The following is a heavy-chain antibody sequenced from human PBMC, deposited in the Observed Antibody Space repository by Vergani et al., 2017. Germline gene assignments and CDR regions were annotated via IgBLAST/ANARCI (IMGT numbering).Heavy chain of an antibody. CDR3: ARAYLRFLEWLKAGPGYFDL. V-gene: IGHV1-2*02. J-gene: IGHJ2*01. CDR1: GYTFTGYY. D-gene: IGHD3-3*01. Sequence: QVQLVQSGAEVKKPGASVKVSCKASGYTFTGYYMHWVRQAPGQGLEWMGWINPNSGGTNYAKKFQGRVTMTRDTSISTAYMELSRLRSDDTAVYYCARAYLRFLEWLKAGPGYFDLWGRGTLVTVSS. CDR2: INPNSGGT.